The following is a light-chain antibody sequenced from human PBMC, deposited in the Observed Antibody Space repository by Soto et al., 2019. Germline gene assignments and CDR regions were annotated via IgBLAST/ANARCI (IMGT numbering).Light chain of an antibody. CDR1: DSNIGAGYS. CDR3: QSYDIRLNGLT. J-gene: IGLJ2*01. Sequence: QSVLTQPPSVSGAPGQRVTFSCTGSDSNIGAGYSVNWYQQIPGTAPKLLVYVNTNRPSGVPDRFSGSTSGTIASLAITGLQSADEADYYCQSYDIRLNGLTFGLGTKLTVL. CDR2: VNT. V-gene: IGLV1-40*01.